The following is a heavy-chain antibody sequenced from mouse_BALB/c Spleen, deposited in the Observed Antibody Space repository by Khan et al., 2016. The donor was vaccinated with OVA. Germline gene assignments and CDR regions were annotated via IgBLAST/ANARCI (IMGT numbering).Heavy chain of an antibody. J-gene: IGHJ4*01. CDR2: ISSSGST. V-gene: IGHV3-2*02. CDR3: ARDGSRYNYAMDY. D-gene: IGHD2-3*01. Sequence: EVQLVESGPGLVKPSQSLSLTCTVTGYSITSDYAWHWIRQFPGNKLEWMGYISSSGSTNYNPDLQSRISITRDTSKNQFFLQFNSVTTEDTATYYCARDGSRYNYAMDYWGQGTSVTVSS. CDR1: GYSITSDYA.